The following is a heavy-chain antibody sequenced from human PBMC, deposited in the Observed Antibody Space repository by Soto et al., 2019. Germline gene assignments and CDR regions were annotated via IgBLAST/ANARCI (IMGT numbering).Heavy chain of an antibody. CDR1: GASISNPAYY. J-gene: IGHJ5*02. CDR3: GRYNLLWFDP. CDR2: IFYTGSA. D-gene: IGHD1-1*01. Sequence: KPSETLSLTCSVSGASISNPAYYWGWVRQPPGGGLDFIGYIFYTGSAYYNPSLKSRLTMSVDTSQNQFSLSLSSVTAADTAVYFCGRYNLLWFDPWGQGTLVTVSS. V-gene: IGHV4-30-4*01.